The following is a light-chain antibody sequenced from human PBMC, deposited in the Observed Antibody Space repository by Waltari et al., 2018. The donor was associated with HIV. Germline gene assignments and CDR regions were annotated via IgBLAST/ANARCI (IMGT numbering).Light chain of an antibody. CDR2: RDN. J-gene: IGLJ3*02. Sequence: QSVLTQPPSASGTPGQRVTISCSGSSANIGNTVYWYQQLPGTAPKVLLYRDNQRPSGVPDRFSGSRSGTSASLDVSGLRSEDEATYFCAAWDDILSGWVFGGGTKLTVL. CDR1: SANIGNT. V-gene: IGLV1-47*01. CDR3: AAWDDILSGWV.